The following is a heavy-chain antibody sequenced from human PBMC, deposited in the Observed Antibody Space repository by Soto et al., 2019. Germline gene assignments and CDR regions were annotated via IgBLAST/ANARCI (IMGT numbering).Heavy chain of an antibody. CDR1: GDSISRGAYY. J-gene: IGHJ5*02. D-gene: IGHD3-22*01. CDR3: ARARQYYDCELDP. V-gene: IGHV4-31*03. CDR2: ISNSGRP. Sequence: PSDTLSLTCTVSGDSISRGAYYLTWIRQHPVKGLECIGYISNSGRPYYNPSPKSRLTISLHSSENQFSVRLTSVTAADTAVYYCARARQYYDCELDPWGQGTLVTVSS.